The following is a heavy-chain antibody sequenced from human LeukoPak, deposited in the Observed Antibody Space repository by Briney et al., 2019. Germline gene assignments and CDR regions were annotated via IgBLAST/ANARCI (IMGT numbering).Heavy chain of an antibody. CDR2: ISAYNGNT. D-gene: IGHD2-15*01. Sequence: ASVKVSCKASGYTFTSYGISWVRQAPGQGLEWMGWISAYNGNTNYAQKLQGRVTMTTDTSTSTAYMELRRLRSGDTAVYYCASATLRCSGGSCYEMDVWGKGTTVTVSS. CDR3: ASATLRCSGGSCYEMDV. V-gene: IGHV1-18*01. J-gene: IGHJ6*04. CDR1: GYTFTSYG.